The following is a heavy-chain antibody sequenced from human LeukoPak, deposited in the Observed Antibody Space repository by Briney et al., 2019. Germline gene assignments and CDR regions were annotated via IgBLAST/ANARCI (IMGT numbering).Heavy chain of an antibody. D-gene: IGHD3-3*01. V-gene: IGHV3-23*01. CDR1: GFTFSTSV. Sequence: PGGSLRLSCAASGFTFSTSVMTWVRQAPGKGLDWVSIISGSGGTPYYTDSVKGRFTISRDNSKNTLSLQMNSLRAEDTAVYYCAKTRGISISGVVPLCDYWGQGTLVTVSS. CDR3: AKTRGISISGVVPLCDY. CDR2: ISGSGGTP. J-gene: IGHJ4*02.